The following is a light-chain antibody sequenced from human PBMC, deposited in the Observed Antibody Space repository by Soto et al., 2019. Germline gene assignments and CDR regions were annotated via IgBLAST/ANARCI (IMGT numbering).Light chain of an antibody. CDR1: QSVSSSY. CDR3: PPDGSSQS. CDR2: GAS. J-gene: IGKJ1*01. Sequence: EIVLTQSPGTLSLSPGERATLSCRASQSVSSSYLAWYQQKPGQAPRLLIYGASSRATGIPDRFSGSGSGTNFPLPIRRLGPEDFAVYYRPPDGSSQSFGQGTQVEIK. V-gene: IGKV3-20*01.